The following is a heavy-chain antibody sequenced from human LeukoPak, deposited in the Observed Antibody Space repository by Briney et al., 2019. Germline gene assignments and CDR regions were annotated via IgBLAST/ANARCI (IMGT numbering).Heavy chain of an antibody. CDR1: HYSINSGYY. CDR2: IHSSGTT. CDR3: ASLWDSSGYYSSPDY. J-gene: IGHJ4*02. V-gene: IGHV4-38-2*02. Sequence: SETLSLTCTVSHYSINSGYYWGWIRQPPGKRLEWIASIHSSGTTYYNPTLKSRLTISVDTSKNQISLNLTSVTAADAAVYYCASLWDSSGYYSSPDYWGQGTLVTVSS. D-gene: IGHD3-22*01.